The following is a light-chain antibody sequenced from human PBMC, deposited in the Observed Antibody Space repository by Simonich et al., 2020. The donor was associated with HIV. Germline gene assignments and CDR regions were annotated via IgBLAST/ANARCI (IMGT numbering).Light chain of an antibody. CDR3: QQYDKWPLF. V-gene: IGKV3-15*01. J-gene: IGKJ2*01. CDR1: QSVSSH. CDR2: DAS. Sequence: EIVMTQSPATLSVSPGESATLSCRASQSVSSHLAWYRQKPGQSPRLLIYDASNRAAGIPARFSGSGSGTEFTLTISSMQSEDFAVYYCQQYDKWPLFFGQGTKLELK.